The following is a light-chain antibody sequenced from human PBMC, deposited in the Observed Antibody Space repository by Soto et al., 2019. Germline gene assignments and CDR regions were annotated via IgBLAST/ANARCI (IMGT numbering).Light chain of an antibody. J-gene: IGLJ3*02. Sequence: QSVLTQPAFVSGSPGQSITISCTGTSSDVGGYNYVSWYQQHPGKAPKFLIYEVSNRPSGVSNRFSGSKSGNTASLTISGLQAEDEADYYCSSYTSTNTWVFGGGTKLTVL. CDR2: EVS. CDR3: SSYTSTNTWV. V-gene: IGLV2-14*01. CDR1: SSDVGGYNY.